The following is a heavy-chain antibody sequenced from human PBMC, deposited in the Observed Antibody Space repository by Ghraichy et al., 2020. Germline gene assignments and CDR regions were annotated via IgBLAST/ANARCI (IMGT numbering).Heavy chain of an antibody. Sequence: SETLSLTCTVSGDSISSYYWSWIRQPAGKGLEWIGRMSNSGITNYNSSLKNRVTLSLDTSENQFSLKLTSVTAADTAVYYCAREISAAGRSFDYWGQGTLVTVSS. CDR2: MSNSGIT. D-gene: IGHD6-13*01. J-gene: IGHJ4*02. V-gene: IGHV4-4*07. CDR1: GDSISSYY. CDR3: AREISAAGRSFDY.